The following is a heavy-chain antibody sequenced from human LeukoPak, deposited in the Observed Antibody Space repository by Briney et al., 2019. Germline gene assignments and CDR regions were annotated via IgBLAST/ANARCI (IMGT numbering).Heavy chain of an antibody. D-gene: IGHD5-18*01. V-gene: IGHV3-48*04. CDR3: ARLRGYSYGYGDY. J-gene: IGHJ4*02. CDR1: GFTFSSYS. Sequence: GGSLRLSCAASGFTFSSYSMNWVRQAPGKGLEWVSYISSSGNTIDYADSVKGRITISRDNAKNSLYLQMVSLRAEDTAVYYCARLRGYSYGYGDYWGQGTLVTVSS. CDR2: ISSSGNTI.